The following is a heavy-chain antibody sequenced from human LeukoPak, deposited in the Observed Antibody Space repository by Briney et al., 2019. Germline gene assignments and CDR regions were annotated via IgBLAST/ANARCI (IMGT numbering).Heavy chain of an antibody. J-gene: IGHJ4*02. CDR1: GFTFSNYW. CDR3: AGTTTTCCNY. Sequence: GGSLRLSCAASGFTFSNYWMHWVRQAPGKGLVWVSRISSDGSSTSYADSVKGRFTISRDNAKNTLYLQMNSLRADDTAVYYCAGTTTTCCNYWGQGTLVTVSS. V-gene: IGHV3-74*01. CDR2: ISSDGSST. D-gene: IGHD4-4*01.